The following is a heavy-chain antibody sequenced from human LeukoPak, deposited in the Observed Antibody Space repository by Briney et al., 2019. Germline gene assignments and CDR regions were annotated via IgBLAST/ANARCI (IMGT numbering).Heavy chain of an antibody. Sequence: SETLSLTCAVYGGSFSGYYWSWIRQPPGKGLEWIGEINHSGSTNYNPSLKSRVTISVDTSKNQFSLKLSSVTAADTAVYYCALSGRGDGGYYDFWSGYSTYYYYMDVWGKGTTVTVSS. D-gene: IGHD3-3*01. V-gene: IGHV4-34*01. CDR2: INHSGST. CDR1: GGSFSGYY. J-gene: IGHJ6*03. CDR3: ALSGRGDGGYYDFWSGYSTYYYYMDV.